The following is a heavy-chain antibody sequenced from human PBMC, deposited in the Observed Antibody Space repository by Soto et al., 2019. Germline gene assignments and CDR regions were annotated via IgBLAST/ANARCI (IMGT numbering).Heavy chain of an antibody. D-gene: IGHD3-3*01. J-gene: IGHJ4*02. Sequence: QVQLQESGPGLVEPSGTLSLTCTVSGASVSSGGWWTWLRQPPGKGLEWIGEIYHSGSTNYNPSLKRRDYISLDNSKNQFSLSLNYVTAADSALYYCTTKPGRLNFGFQSWGQGTLVTVSS. CDR2: IYHSGST. CDR1: GASVSSGGW. V-gene: IGHV4-4*02. CDR3: TTKPGRLNFGFQS.